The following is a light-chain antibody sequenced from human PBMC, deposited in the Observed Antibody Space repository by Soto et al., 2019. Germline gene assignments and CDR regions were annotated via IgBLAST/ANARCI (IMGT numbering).Light chain of an antibody. J-gene: IGLJ2*01. CDR3: TSFTSTSTPRV. Sequence: SVLTQPASVSGSPGQSITISCTGASSVVGGYNYVSWYQHHPGKAPKLMISDVSNRPSGVSNRFSGSKSGNTASLTISGLQAEDEADYYCTSFTSTSTPRVFGGGTKLTVL. CDR1: SSVVGGYNY. CDR2: DVS. V-gene: IGLV2-14*03.